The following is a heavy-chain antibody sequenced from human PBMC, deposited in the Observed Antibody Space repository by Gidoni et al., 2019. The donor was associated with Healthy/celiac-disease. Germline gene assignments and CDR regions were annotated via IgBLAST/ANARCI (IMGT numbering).Heavy chain of an antibody. Sequence: EVQLLESGGGLVQPGGSLRLSFAASGFTFSSYAMSWVLQAPGKGLEWVSAISGSGGSTYYADSVKGRFTISRDNSKNTLYLQMNSLRAEDTAVYYCAKVAWLEYFPYYFDYWGQGTLVTVSS. CDR3: AKVAWLEYFPYYFDY. CDR1: GFTFSSYA. V-gene: IGHV3-23*01. D-gene: IGHD5-12*01. CDR2: ISGSGGST. J-gene: IGHJ4*02.